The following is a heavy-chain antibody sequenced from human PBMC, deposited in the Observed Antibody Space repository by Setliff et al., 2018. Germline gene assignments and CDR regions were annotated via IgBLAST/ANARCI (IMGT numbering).Heavy chain of an antibody. CDR3: ARDYYDSRGSYAFDI. CDR1: GGPFSGYY. V-gene: IGHV4-34*01. Sequence: SETLSLTCAVYGGPFSGYYWSWIRQPPGKGLEWIGEINHSGSTNYNPSLKSRVTISVDTSKNQFSLKLSSVTAADTAMYYCARDYYDSRGSYAFDIWSQGTVVTVS. D-gene: IGHD3-22*01. CDR2: INHSGST. J-gene: IGHJ3*02.